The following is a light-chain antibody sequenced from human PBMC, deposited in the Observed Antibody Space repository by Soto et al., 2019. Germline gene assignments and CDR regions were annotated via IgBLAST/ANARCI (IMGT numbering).Light chain of an antibody. CDR2: DVS. Sequence: QSVLTQPASVSGSPGQSITTSCTGTSSDVGGYNYVSWYQQRPGKAPKLMIYDVSNRPSGVSNRFSGSKSGNTASLTISGLQAEDEADYYCSSYTSSSTLLYVFGTGTKVTVL. J-gene: IGLJ1*01. CDR3: SSYTSSSTLLYV. CDR1: SSDVGGYNY. V-gene: IGLV2-14*01.